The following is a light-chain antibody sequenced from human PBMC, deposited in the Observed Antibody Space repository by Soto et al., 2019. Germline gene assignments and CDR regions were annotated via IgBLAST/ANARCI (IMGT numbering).Light chain of an antibody. J-gene: IGKJ1*01. Sequence: DIQMTQSPSTLSASVGDRVTITCRASQSISSWLSWYQQKPGKAPKLLIYKASSLESGVPSRFSSSGSGTEFTLTISSLQPDYFATYYCQQYNSYPWTFGQGTNVEIK. CDR3: QQYNSYPWT. CDR2: KAS. V-gene: IGKV1-5*03. CDR1: QSISSW.